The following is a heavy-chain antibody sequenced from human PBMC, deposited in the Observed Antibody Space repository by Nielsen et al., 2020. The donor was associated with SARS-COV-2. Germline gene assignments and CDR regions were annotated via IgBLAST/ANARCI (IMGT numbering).Heavy chain of an antibody. D-gene: IGHD6-19*01. CDR2: ISWNSGSI. Sequence: SLKISCAASGFTFDDYAMHWVRQAPGKGLEWVSGISWNSGSIGYADSVKGRFTISRDNAKNTLYLQMNSLRAEDTAVYYCATAGWFDSWGQGTLVTVSS. CDR1: GFTFDDYA. CDR3: ATAGWFDS. J-gene: IGHJ5*01. V-gene: IGHV3-9*01.